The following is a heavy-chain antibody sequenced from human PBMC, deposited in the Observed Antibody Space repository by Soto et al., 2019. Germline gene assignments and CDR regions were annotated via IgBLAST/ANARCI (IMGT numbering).Heavy chain of an antibody. D-gene: IGHD2-21*01. CDR1: GFTFNSAW. Sequence: EVHLVESGGGLVKPGESLRLSCAASGFTFNSAWMTWVRQAPGKGLEWVGRIRTNGEGGTTEYAAPVKGRFTVSGDDSKNTLYLQMNSLKNEDTAVYFCISDFPKLSPQVDYWCQGTLVTVSS. CDR3: ISDFPKLSPQVDY. V-gene: IGHV3-15*07. J-gene: IGHJ4*02. CDR2: IRTNGEGGTT.